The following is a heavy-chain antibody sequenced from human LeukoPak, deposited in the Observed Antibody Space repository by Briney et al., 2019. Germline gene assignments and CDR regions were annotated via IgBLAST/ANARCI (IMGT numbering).Heavy chain of an antibody. CDR1: GFTFSDYY. J-gene: IGHJ5*02. CDR3: ARDLRVIWFDP. D-gene: IGHD2-21*01. CDR2: ISSSGSTI. V-gene: IGHV3-11*01. Sequence: GGSLRLSCAASGFTFSDYYMSWIRQAPGKGLEWVSYISSSGSTIYYADSVKGRFTISRDNAENSLYLQMNSLRAEDTAVYYCARDLRVIWFDPWGQGTLVTVSS.